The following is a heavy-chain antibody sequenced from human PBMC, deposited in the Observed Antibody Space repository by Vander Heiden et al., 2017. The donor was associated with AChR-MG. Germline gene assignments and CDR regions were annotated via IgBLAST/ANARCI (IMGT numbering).Heavy chain of an antibody. CDR3: ARSRYNWNDD. Sequence: QVQLVQSGAEVKKPGASVKVSCKASGYTFTSYDINWVRQATGQGLEWMGWMNPNSGNTGDAQKFQGRVTMTRNTSISTVYMEMRSLRSEDTAVYYCARSRYNWNDDWGQGTLVTVSS. CDR1: GYTFTSYD. V-gene: IGHV1-8*01. J-gene: IGHJ5*02. CDR2: MNPNSGNT.